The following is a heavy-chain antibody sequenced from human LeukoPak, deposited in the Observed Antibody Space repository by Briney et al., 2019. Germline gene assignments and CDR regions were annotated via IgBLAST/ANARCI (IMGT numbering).Heavy chain of an antibody. D-gene: IGHD3-9*01. Sequence: PGGSLRLSCAASGFAFSRFAMHWVRQAPGKGLEWVALISNDGSKKYYADSVKGRFTISRDNSKHTLYMEINSLRVEDTAVYFCATTYDVLTAYYPFDYWGQGTLVSVSS. CDR3: ATTYDVLTAYYPFDY. CDR2: ISNDGSKK. V-gene: IGHV3-30-3*01. CDR1: GFAFSRFA. J-gene: IGHJ4*02.